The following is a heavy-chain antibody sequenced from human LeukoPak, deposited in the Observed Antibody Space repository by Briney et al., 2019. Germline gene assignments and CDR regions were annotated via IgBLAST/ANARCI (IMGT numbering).Heavy chain of an antibody. J-gene: IGHJ3*02. Sequence: GGSLRLSCTASGFTFSAYAMVSVRQARGWGPEWVPAICGGGTSEFSADAVKGRFRISRDNSKDTLFLQMNSLRAEDTAVYYCAREPNGDYIGAFDMWGAGTMVTVSS. D-gene: IGHD4-17*01. CDR1: GFTFSAYA. CDR3: AREPNGDYIGAFDM. CDR2: ICGGGTSE. V-gene: IGHV3-23*01.